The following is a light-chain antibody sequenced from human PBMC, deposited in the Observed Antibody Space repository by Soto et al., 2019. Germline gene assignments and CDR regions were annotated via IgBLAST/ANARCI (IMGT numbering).Light chain of an antibody. V-gene: IGLV2-23*02. J-gene: IGLJ2*01. CDR3: SSYTSSNTLI. Sequence: ALTQPASVSGSPGQSITISCTGTSSDVGSYNLVSWYQQRPGKAPKLMIYEVSKRPSGVSTRFSGSKSGNTASLTISGLQAVDEADYFCSSYTSSNTLIFGGGTKVTV. CDR2: EVS. CDR1: SSDVGSYNL.